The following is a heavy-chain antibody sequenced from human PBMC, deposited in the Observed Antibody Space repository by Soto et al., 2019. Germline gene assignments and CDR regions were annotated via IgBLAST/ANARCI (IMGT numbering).Heavy chain of an antibody. CDR3: ARHGYCTNGVCYRQFDY. CDR2: IYPGDSDT. J-gene: IGHJ4*02. V-gene: IGHV5-51*01. Sequence: GESLKISCKGSGYSFTSYWIGWVRQMPGKGLEWMGIIYPGDSDTRYSPSFQGQVTISADKSISTAYLQWSSLKASDTAMYYCARHGYCTNGVCYRQFDYWGQGTLVTVSS. D-gene: IGHD2-8*01. CDR1: GYSFTSYW.